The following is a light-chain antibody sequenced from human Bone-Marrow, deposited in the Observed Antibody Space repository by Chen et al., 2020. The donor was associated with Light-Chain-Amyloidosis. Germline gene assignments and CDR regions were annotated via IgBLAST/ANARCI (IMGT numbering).Light chain of an antibody. V-gene: IGLV3-21*02. CDR2: DDS. J-gene: IGLJ3*02. Sequence: SYVLTQPSSLSVPPGQTPTIACGGNNIGSTSVHWYQQTPGQAPLLVVYDDSDRPSGIPERLSGSNSGNTATLTISRVEAGDEADYYCQVWDRSSDRPVFGGGTKLTVL. CDR3: QVWDRSSDRPV. CDR1: NIGSTS.